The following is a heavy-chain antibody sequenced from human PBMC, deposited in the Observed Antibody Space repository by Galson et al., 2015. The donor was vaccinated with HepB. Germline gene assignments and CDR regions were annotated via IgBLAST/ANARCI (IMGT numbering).Heavy chain of an antibody. J-gene: IGHJ3*01. CDR1: GFTFRDFA. CDR2: ISSGGGST. Sequence: SLRLSCAASGFTFRDFAMNWARQAPGKGLEWVSVISSGGGSTYYADSVKGRFTISRDNSKNTLHLQMHSLRAEDAALYYCAKGGWGGYFDALDGWGQGTMVTVSS. D-gene: IGHD3-3*01. V-gene: IGHV3-23*01. CDR3: AKGGWGGYFDALDG.